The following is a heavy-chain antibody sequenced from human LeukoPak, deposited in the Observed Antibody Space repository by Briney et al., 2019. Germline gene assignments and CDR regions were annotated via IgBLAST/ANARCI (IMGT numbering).Heavy chain of an antibody. J-gene: IGHJ3*02. V-gene: IGHV3-74*01. Sequence: PGGSLRLSCAASGFTFSIYWMHWVRQAPGKGLVWVSRINSDGSDTTYADSVKGRFTISRDNAKNTLFLQMKSLRAEDTAVYYCALHYGDPTGRAFDIWGQGTMVTVSS. CDR1: GFTFSIYW. CDR2: INSDGSDT. CDR3: ALHYGDPTGRAFDI. D-gene: IGHD4-17*01.